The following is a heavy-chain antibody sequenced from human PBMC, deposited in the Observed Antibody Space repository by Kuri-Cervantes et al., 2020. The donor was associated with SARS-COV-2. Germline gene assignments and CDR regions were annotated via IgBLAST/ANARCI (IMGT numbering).Heavy chain of an antibody. J-gene: IGHJ6*03. CDR3: ARGINGYFFFYYLDV. Sequence: GSLRLSCAVYGGSFSGYYWSWIRQPPGKGLEWIGEINHSGSTNYNPSLKSRVTISVDTSKNQFSLKLSSVTAADTAVYYCARGINGYFFFYYLDVWGKGTTVTVSS. D-gene: IGHD3-22*01. CDR2: INHSGST. V-gene: IGHV4-34*01. CDR1: GGSFSGYY.